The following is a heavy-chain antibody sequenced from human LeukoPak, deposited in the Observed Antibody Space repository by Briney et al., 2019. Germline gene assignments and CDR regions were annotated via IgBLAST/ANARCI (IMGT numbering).Heavy chain of an antibody. V-gene: IGHV4-34*01. CDR3: ARGTSIAVAGDTYWYFDL. CDR2: INHSGST. J-gene: IGHJ2*01. D-gene: IGHD6-19*01. Sequence: PSETLSLTCAVYGGSFSGYYWSWIRQPPGKGLEWIGEINHSGSTNCNPSLKSRVTISVDTSKNQFSLKLSSVTAADTAVYYCARGTSIAVAGDTYWYFDLWGRGTLVTVPS. CDR1: GGSFSGYY.